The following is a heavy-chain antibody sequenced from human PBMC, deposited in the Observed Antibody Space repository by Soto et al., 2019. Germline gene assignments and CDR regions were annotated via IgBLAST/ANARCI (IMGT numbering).Heavy chain of an antibody. Sequence: PSETLSLTCTVSDGSVNLPNYYWSWVRQPPGKGLEWIGYIYYSGGTKYNPSLKSRVTISIDTSKNQFSLKLSSVTAADTALYYCARAAYDYGDYGQYYYYYGMDVWGQGTTVT. CDR3: ARAAYDYGDYGQYYYYYGMDV. CDR2: IYYSGGT. J-gene: IGHJ6*02. CDR1: DGSVNLPNYY. V-gene: IGHV4-61*01. D-gene: IGHD4-17*01.